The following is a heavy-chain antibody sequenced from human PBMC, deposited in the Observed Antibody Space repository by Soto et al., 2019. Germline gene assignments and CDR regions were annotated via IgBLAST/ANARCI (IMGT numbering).Heavy chain of an antibody. CDR2: IKSKTDGGTT. V-gene: IGHV3-15*01. J-gene: IGHJ6*02. D-gene: IGHD2-2*01. CDR3: TTAIRTGSLYYYYGMDV. Sequence: PGGSLRLSCAASGFTFSNAWMSWVRQAPGKGLEWVGRIKSKTDGGTTDYAAPVKGRFTISRDDSKNTLYLQMNSLKTEDTAVYYCTTAIRTGSLYYYYGMDVWGQGTTVTVS. CDR1: GFTFSNAW.